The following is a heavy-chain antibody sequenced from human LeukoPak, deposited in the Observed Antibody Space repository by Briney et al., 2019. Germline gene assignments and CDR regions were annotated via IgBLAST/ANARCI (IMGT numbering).Heavy chain of an antibody. J-gene: IGHJ6*02. D-gene: IGHD6-13*01. CDR2: INPNSGGT. V-gene: IGHV1-2*02. CDR1: GYTFTGYY. CDR3: ARDRGYSSSWYDYYYYYGMDV. Sequence: GASVKVSCKASGYTFTGYYMHWVRQAPGQGLEWMGWINPNSGGTNYAQKFQGRVTMTRDTSISTAYMELSRLRSDDTAVYYCARDRGYSSSWYDYYYYYGMDVWGRGTTVTVSS.